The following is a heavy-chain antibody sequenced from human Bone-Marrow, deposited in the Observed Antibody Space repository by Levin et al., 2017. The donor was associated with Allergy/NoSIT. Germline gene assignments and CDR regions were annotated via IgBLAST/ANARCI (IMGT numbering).Heavy chain of an antibody. Sequence: GESLKISCAASGFTFSDYYMSWIRQAPGKGLEWVSYISSSGSTIYYADSVKGRFTISRDNAKNSLYLQMNSLRAEDTAVYYCARDSLDTALVLGGQGTLVTVSS. CDR2: ISSSGSTI. J-gene: IGHJ4*02. V-gene: IGHV3-11*01. D-gene: IGHD5-18*01. CDR1: GFTFSDYY. CDR3: ARDSLDTALVL.